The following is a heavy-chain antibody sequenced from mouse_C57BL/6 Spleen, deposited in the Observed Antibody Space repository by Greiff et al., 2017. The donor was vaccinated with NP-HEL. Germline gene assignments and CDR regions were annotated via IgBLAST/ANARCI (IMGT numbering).Heavy chain of an antibody. CDR2: INPNNGGT. D-gene: IGHD2-3*01. Sequence: EVQLQQSGPELVKPGASVKISCKASGYTFTDYYMNWVKQSHGKSLEWIGDINPNNGGTSYNQKFKGKATLTVDKSSSTAYMELRSLTSEDSAVYYCARYWGLLPYWYFDVWGTGTTVTVSS. CDR3: ARYWGLLPYWYFDV. CDR1: GYTFTDYY. V-gene: IGHV1-26*01. J-gene: IGHJ1*03.